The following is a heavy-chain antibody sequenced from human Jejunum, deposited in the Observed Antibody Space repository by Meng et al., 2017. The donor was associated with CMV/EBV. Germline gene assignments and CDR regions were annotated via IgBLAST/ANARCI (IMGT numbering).Heavy chain of an antibody. CDR1: GFTFRRYW. CDR2: INSDGSST. CDR3: ARVGGGYANYYFDF. D-gene: IGHD5-12*01. Sequence: GFTFRRYWMHWVRQVPGKGLVWVSRINSDGSSTSYADSVKGRFAISRDNAKNTLYLQMDSLRAEDTAVYYCARVGGGYANYYFDFWGQGTLVTVSS. V-gene: IGHV3-74*01. J-gene: IGHJ4*02.